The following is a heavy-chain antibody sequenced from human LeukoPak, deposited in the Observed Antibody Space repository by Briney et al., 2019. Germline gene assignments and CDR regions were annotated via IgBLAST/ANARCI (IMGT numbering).Heavy chain of an antibody. D-gene: IGHD3-10*01. CDR2: IIPIFGTA. J-gene: IGHJ4*02. CDR1: GGTFSSYA. V-gene: IGHV1-69*06. Sequence: ASVKVSCKASGGTFSSYAISWVRQAPGQGLEWMGMIIPIFGTANYAQKFQGRVTITADKSTSTAYMELSSLRSEDTAVYYCARVAQHGTAGVRGVMPYDYWGQGTLVTVSS. CDR3: ARVAQHGTAGVRGVMPYDY.